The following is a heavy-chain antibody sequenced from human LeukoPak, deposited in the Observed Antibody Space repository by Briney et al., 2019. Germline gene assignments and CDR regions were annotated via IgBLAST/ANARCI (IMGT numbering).Heavy chain of an antibody. V-gene: IGHV3-7*01. CDR1: GFTFSSYW. Sequence: GGSLRLSCAASGFTFSSYWMSWVRQAPGKGLEWVANIKQDESEKYYVDSVKGRFTISRDNAKNSLYLQMNSLRAEDTAVYYCARVEDYDILTGFDYWGQGTLVTVSS. CDR3: ARVEDYDILTGFDY. CDR2: IKQDESEK. J-gene: IGHJ4*02. D-gene: IGHD3-9*01.